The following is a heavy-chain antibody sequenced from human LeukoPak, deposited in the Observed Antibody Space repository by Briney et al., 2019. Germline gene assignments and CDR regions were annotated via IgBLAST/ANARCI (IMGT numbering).Heavy chain of an antibody. Sequence: ASVKVSCKASGYXFPRYYMHWLRQAPGQGLDWMGWINPNSGGTNYAQQLQGRATMTRDTSVSTAYMALSRLRSDYTAVYYWARDALRNRHCVAWFDTWGQGTLVTVSS. CDR1: GYXFPRYY. CDR3: ARDALRNRHCVAWFDT. V-gene: IGHV1-2*02. D-gene: IGHD1-14*01. J-gene: IGHJ5*02. CDR2: INPNSGGT.